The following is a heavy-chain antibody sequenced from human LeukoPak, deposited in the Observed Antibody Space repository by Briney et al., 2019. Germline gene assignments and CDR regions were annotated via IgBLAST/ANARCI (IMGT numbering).Heavy chain of an antibody. CDR1: GFTFSSYA. V-gene: IGHV3-30*01. J-gene: IGHJ4*02. CDR2: ISYDGSNK. CDR3: AREGYGGNLSGFDY. D-gene: IGHD4-23*01. Sequence: GRSLRLSCAASGFTFSSYAMHWVRQAPGKGLEWVAVISYDGSNKYYADSVKGRFTISRDNSKNTLYLQMNSLRAEDTAVYYCAREGYGGNLSGFDYWGQGTLVTVSS.